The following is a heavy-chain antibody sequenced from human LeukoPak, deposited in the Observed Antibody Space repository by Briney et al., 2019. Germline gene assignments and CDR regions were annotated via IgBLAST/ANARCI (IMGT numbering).Heavy chain of an antibody. J-gene: IGHJ4*02. CDR1: GYTFAVYF. Sequence: ASVTVSCKASGYTFAVYFMHWVRQAPGQGLEWMGWINPNTGGTNYAQKFQGRVTMTRDTSISTAYMELSRLGSDDTAFYYCARDAEMATTTIDYWGQGTLVTVSS. V-gene: IGHV1-2*02. CDR2: INPNTGGT. CDR3: ARDAEMATTTIDY. D-gene: IGHD5-24*01.